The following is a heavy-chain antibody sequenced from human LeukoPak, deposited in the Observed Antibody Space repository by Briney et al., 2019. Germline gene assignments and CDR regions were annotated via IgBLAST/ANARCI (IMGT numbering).Heavy chain of an antibody. J-gene: IGHJ6*02. V-gene: IGHV3-30-3*01. CDR1: GFTFSSYW. CDR2: ISYDGSNK. Sequence: GGSLRLSCAASGFTFSSYWMNWARQAPGKGLEWVAVISYDGSNKYYADSVKGRFTISRDNSKNTLYLQMNSLRAEDTAVYYCARDVLRFLEWPLYGMDVWGQGTTVTVSS. CDR3: ARDVLRFLEWPLYGMDV. D-gene: IGHD3-3*01.